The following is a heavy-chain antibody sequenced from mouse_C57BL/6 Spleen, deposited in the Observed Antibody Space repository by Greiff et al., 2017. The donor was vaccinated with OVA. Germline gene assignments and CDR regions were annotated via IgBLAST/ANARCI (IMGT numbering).Heavy chain of an antibody. V-gene: IGHV1-80*01. Sequence: VQLQQSGAELVKPGASVKISCKASGYAFSSYWMNWVKQRPGKGLEWIGQIYPGDGDTNYNGKFKGKATLTADKSSSTAYMQLSSLTSEDSAVYYCAIRYYGSSPFDYWGQGTTLTVSS. J-gene: IGHJ2*01. CDR3: AIRYYGSSPFDY. CDR1: GYAFSSYW. CDR2: IYPGDGDT. D-gene: IGHD1-1*01.